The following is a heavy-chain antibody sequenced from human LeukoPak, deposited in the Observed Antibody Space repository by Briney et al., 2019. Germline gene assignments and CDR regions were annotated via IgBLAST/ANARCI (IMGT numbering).Heavy chain of an antibody. CDR2: IYYTGSA. CDR1: GGYISSTSYY. J-gene: IGHJ4*02. D-gene: IGHD3-22*01. Sequence: SETLSLTCTVSGGYISSTSYYWGWVRQPPGKGLEWIGNIYYTGSAYYNPSLKSRVTVSVVTSKNQFSLKLSSVTAADTAVYYCARQPPYYYDSSGYFDYWGQGALVTVSS. CDR3: ARQPPYYYDSSGYFDY. V-gene: IGHV4-39*01.